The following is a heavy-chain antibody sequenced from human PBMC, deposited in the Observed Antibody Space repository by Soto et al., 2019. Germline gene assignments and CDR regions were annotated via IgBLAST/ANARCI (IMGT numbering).Heavy chain of an antibody. CDR3: ARGSTDSYPRSRIFVF. V-gene: IGHV4-61*01. D-gene: IGHD2-15*01. CDR1: GGSVSSCNYH. CDR2: IYFTGIT. Sequence: SETLSLTCTVSGGSVSSCNYHWTWIRRAPGKGLEWIGYIYFTGITKSNPSLESRVTISVDTSKNQFSLKLSSVTAADTAIYYCARGSTDSYPRSRIFVFWGRGTMVTVSS. J-gene: IGHJ4*02.